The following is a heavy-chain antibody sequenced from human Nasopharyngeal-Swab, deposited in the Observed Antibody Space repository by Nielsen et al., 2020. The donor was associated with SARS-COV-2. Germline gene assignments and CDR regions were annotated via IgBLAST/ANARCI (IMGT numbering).Heavy chain of an antibody. CDR3: AKDRQLWSNDFDY. CDR2: IRNDGSNE. Sequence: GGSLRLSCAASGFTFTSHGMYWVRQAPGEGLDWVAFIRNDGSNENYADSVKGRFTISRDNSKNTLYLQMNSLRAEDTAMYYCAKDRQLWSNDFDYWGQGTLVTVSS. J-gene: IGHJ4*02. D-gene: IGHD5-18*01. CDR1: GFTFTSHG. V-gene: IGHV3-30*02.